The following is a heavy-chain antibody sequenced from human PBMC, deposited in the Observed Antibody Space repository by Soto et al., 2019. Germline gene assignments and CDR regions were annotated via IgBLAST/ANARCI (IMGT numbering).Heavy chain of an antibody. Sequence: QVQLQQWGAGLLKPSETLSLTCAVYGGSFSGYYWSWIRQPPGKGLEWIGEINHSGSTNYNPSLKSRVTISVDTSKNQFSLKLSSVTAADTAVYYCARGGGYSNYRYYYYYYGMDVWGQGTTVTVPS. CDR3: ARGGGYSNYRYYYYYYGMDV. CDR2: INHSGST. J-gene: IGHJ6*02. CDR1: GGSFSGYY. V-gene: IGHV4-34*01. D-gene: IGHD4-4*01.